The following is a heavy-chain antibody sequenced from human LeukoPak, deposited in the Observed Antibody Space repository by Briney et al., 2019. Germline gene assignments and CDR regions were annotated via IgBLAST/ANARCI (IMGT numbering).Heavy chain of an antibody. CDR2: ISGSGGST. CDR3: AKGSSFGLGYYYYMDV. CDR1: GFTFSSYV. J-gene: IGHJ6*03. Sequence: GGSLRLSCAVSGFTFSSYVMSWVRQAPGKGLEWVSPISGSGGSTYYADSVKGRFTISRDNSKNTLYLQMNSLRAEDTAVYYCAKGSSFGLGYYYYMDVWGNGTTVAVSS. D-gene: IGHD5-18*01. V-gene: IGHV3-23*01.